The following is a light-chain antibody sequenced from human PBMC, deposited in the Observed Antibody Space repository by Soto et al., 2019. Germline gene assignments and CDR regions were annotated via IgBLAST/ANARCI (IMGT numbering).Light chain of an antibody. V-gene: IGLV2-14*01. J-gene: IGLJ1*01. Sequence: QSVLTQPASVSGSPGQSIPISCTGTSSDVGGYNYVSWYQQHPGKAPKLMIYEVSNRPSGVSNRFSVSKSGNTASLTISGLQAEDEADYYCSSYTSSSTYVFGTGTKVTVL. CDR2: EVS. CDR3: SSYTSSSTYV. CDR1: SSDVGGYNY.